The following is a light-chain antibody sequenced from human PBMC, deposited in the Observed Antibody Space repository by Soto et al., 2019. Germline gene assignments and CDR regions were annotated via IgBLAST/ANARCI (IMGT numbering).Light chain of an antibody. J-gene: IGLJ7*01. V-gene: IGLV2-11*01. Sequence: QSALTQPPSVSGSPGQSVTISCTGTSSDVGDYDFVSWYHQHPGKVPKVIIYDVSERPLGVPDRFSGSKSGNTASLTISGLQAEDEAVYYCCSYAGGHTWVFGGGTQLTVL. CDR1: SSDVGDYDF. CDR3: CSYAGGHTWV. CDR2: DVS.